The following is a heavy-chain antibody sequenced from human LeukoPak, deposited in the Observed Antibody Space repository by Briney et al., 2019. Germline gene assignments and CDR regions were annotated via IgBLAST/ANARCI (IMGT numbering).Heavy chain of an antibody. Sequence: PGGSLRLSCAVSGFTFNNDWMHWVRQAPGKGLLWVSRISGDGTTTSYADSVKGRFTISRDNAKNTLYLQMDSLRAEDTAVYYCAGTWLFDYWGRGTLVTVSS. CDR1: GFTFNNDW. CDR2: ISGDGTTT. D-gene: IGHD3-22*01. J-gene: IGHJ4*02. CDR3: AGTWLFDY. V-gene: IGHV3-74*01.